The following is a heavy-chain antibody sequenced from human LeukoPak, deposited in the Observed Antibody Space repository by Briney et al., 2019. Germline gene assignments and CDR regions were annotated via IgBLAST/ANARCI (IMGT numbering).Heavy chain of an antibody. D-gene: IGHD5-12*01. CDR2: ISYDGSNK. CDR1: GFTFSSYA. J-gene: IGHJ5*02. Sequence: GGSLRLSCAASGFTFSSYAMHWVRQAPGKGLEWVAVISYDGSNKYYADSVKGRFTISRDNAKNTLYLQMNSLRAEDTAVYYCARGLRSSSGWFDPWGQGTLVTVSS. CDR3: ARGLRSSSGWFDP. V-gene: IGHV3-30*04.